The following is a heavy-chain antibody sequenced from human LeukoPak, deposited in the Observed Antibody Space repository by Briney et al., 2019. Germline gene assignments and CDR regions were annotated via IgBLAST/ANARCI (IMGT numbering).Heavy chain of an antibody. D-gene: IGHD3-22*01. V-gene: IGHV1-46*01. Sequence: GASVKVSCKASGYTFTTYYMHWVRPAPGQGLEWMGIINPSGGTTGYAQKFQGRVTMARDTSTSTVYMELSSLRSEDTAVYYCARGYYYDSSAGPSEYWGQGTLVTVSS. CDR2: INPSGGTT. CDR3: ARGYYYDSSAGPSEY. CDR1: GYTFTTYY. J-gene: IGHJ4*02.